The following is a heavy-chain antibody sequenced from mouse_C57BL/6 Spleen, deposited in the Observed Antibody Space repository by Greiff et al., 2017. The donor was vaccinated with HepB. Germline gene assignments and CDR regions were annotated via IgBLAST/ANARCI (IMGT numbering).Heavy chain of an antibody. Sequence: EVKLVESGGGLVKPGGSLKLSCAASGFTFSDYGMHWVRQTPEKGLEWVAYISSGSSTIYYADTVKGRFTISRDNAKNTLCLQMTSLRSEDTAMYYCARGGYGYFDVWGTGTTVTVSS. J-gene: IGHJ1*03. V-gene: IGHV5-17*01. CDR2: ISSGSSTI. CDR3: ARGGYGYFDV. CDR1: GFTFSDYG.